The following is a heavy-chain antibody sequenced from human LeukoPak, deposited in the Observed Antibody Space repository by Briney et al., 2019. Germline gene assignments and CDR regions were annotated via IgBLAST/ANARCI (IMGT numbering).Heavy chain of an antibody. Sequence: SESLSLTCAVYGGSFRGYYWSWIRQPPGKGLEWRGEINHSGSTNYNPSLKSRVTISVDTSKNQFSLKLSSVTAADTAVYYCAREYCSGGTCYVYFDYWGQGTLVTVSS. CDR1: GGSFRGYY. CDR3: AREYCSGGTCYVYFDY. J-gene: IGHJ4*02. V-gene: IGHV4-34*01. CDR2: INHSGST. D-gene: IGHD2-15*01.